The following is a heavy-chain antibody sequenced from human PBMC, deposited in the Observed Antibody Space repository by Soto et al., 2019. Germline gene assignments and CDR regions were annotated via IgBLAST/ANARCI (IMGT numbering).Heavy chain of an antibody. CDR3: ARAGDIVVVVAALRSYYYGMDV. CDR1: GGTFSSYA. Sequence: QVQLVQSGAEVKKPGSSVKVSCKASGGTFSSYAISWVRQAPGQGLEWMGGIIPIFGTANYAQKFQGRVTITADESTSTAYMELSSLRSEDTAVYYCARAGDIVVVVAALRSYYYGMDVWGQGTTVTVSS. D-gene: IGHD2-15*01. J-gene: IGHJ6*02. CDR2: IIPIFGTA. V-gene: IGHV1-69*12.